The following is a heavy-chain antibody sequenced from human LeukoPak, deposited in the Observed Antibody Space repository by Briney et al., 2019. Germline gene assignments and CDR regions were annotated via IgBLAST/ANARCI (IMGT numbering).Heavy chain of an antibody. D-gene: IGHD6-19*01. CDR2: IIPIFGIA. Sequence: SVNVSCKASRGTFSSYAISWVRQAPGQGLEWMGRIIPIFGIANYAQKFQGRVTITADKSTSTAYMELSSLRSEDTAVYYCAREEASGWSPFDYWGQGTLVTVSS. V-gene: IGHV1-69*04. CDR1: RGTFSSYA. J-gene: IGHJ4*02. CDR3: AREEASGWSPFDY.